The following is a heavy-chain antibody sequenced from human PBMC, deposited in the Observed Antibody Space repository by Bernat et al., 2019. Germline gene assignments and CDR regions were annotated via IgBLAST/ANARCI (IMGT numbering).Heavy chain of an antibody. Sequence: EVQLVESGGGLVQPGGSLRLSCAASGFTFSSYSMNWVRQAPGKGLEWVSYISSSSSTIYYADSVKGRFTISRDNAKNSLYLQMNSLRAEDTAVYYCARDMGIAAAGAFDYWRQGTLVTVSS. V-gene: IGHV3-48*01. J-gene: IGHJ4*02. D-gene: IGHD6-13*01. CDR3: ARDMGIAAAGAFDY. CDR1: GFTFSSYS. CDR2: ISSSSSTI.